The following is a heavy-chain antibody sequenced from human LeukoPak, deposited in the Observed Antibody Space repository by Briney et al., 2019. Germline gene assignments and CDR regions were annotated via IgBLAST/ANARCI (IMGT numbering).Heavy chain of an antibody. CDR1: GFTVSSNH. CDR3: STVRYCSGGSCVGGMDV. CDR2: IKSKTDGGTT. Sequence: KAGGSLRLSCAASGFTVSSNHMSWVRQAPGKGLEWVGRIKSKTDGGTTDYAAPVKGRFIISRDDSKNTLYLQMNSLKTEDTAVYYCSTVRYCSGGSCVGGMDVWGQGTTVTVSS. D-gene: IGHD2-15*01. J-gene: IGHJ6*02. V-gene: IGHV3-15*01.